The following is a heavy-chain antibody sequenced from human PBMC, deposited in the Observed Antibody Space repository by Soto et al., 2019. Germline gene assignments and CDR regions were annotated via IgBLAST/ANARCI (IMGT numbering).Heavy chain of an antibody. CDR3: ARGGNNPGYLDS. D-gene: IGHD1-1*01. V-gene: IGHV3-30*03. CDR1: GFAFNRYA. Sequence: QVRLVESGGGVVQPGRSLRLSCSASGFAFNRYAMHWVRQAPGKGLEWMAVIAYDGSGEHYSETVKGRFTISRDNSMDTLYLQMNSLRTEDSAVYYCARGGNNPGYLDSWGLGTLVTVSS. J-gene: IGHJ4*02. CDR2: IAYDGSGE.